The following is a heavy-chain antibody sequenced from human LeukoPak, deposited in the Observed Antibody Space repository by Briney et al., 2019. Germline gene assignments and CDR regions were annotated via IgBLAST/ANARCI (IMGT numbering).Heavy chain of an antibody. CDR2: IYSGGST. J-gene: IGHJ4*02. CDR1: GLTVSTYY. V-gene: IGHV3-53*01. CDR3: ARGLGYCTSTTCLLPFDY. D-gene: IGHD2-2*01. Sequence: GGSLRLSCAASGLTVSTYYMTWVRQAPGKGLECVSVIYSGGSTYYADSVKGRFTVSRDNSRNTLYLQMNSLRAEDTAMYYCARGLGYCTSTTCLLPFDYWGQGTLVTVSS.